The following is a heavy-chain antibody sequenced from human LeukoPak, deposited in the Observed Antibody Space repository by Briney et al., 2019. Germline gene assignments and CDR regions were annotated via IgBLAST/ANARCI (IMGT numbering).Heavy chain of an antibody. CDR1: GGSISSYY. J-gene: IGHJ4*02. V-gene: IGHV4-59*12. CDR2: IYYSGST. Sequence: NTSETLSLTCTVSGGSISSYYWSWIRQPPGKGLEWIGYIYYSGSTNYNPSLKSRVTISVDTSKNQFSLKLSSVTAADTAVYYCARESRISFFDYWGQGTLVTVSS. CDR3: ARESRISFFDY. D-gene: IGHD3-16*02.